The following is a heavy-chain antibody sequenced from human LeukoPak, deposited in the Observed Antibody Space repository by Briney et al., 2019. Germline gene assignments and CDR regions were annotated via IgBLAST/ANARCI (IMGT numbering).Heavy chain of an antibody. Sequence: GGSLRLSCAASGFTFSTYSMNWVRQAPGKGLEWVASISASSRYIYHADSVEGRFSISRDNAKNSLYLQMSSLRAEDTAVYYCARVESGSEYDLYTDNWGRGTLVAVSS. J-gene: IGHJ4*02. CDR3: ARVESGSEYDLYTDN. CDR1: GFTFSTYS. CDR2: ISASSRYI. V-gene: IGHV3-21*06. D-gene: IGHD2/OR15-2a*01.